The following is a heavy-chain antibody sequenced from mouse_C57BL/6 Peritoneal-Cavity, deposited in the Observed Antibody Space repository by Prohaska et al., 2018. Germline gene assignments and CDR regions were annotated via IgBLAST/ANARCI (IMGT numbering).Heavy chain of an antibody. D-gene: IGHD2-1*01. J-gene: IGHJ1*03. CDR1: GFTFSGFW. CDR2: INSDGSER. Sequence: EVQLLETGGGLVQPGGSRGLSCEGSGFTFSGFWMSWVRQTPGKTLEWLGDINSDGSERNYAQSIKDRFNIFRDNDKSTLYLQMSNVRSEDTATYFCMRYGNYWYFDVWGTGTTVTVSS. CDR3: MRYGNYWYFDV. V-gene: IGHV11-2*01.